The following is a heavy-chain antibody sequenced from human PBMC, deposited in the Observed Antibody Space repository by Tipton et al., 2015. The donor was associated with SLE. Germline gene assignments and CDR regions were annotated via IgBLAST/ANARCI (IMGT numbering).Heavy chain of an antibody. CDR3: VRLELPATRADY. D-gene: IGHD5-24*01. Sequence: TLSLTCTVSGGSISSHYWSWIRQTPGKTLEWIGYIYSGGSTNYNPSLKSRVSISVDTSTMQFSLRLTSVTAADTAVYYCVRLELPATRADYWGSGTLVTVSS. CDR1: GGSISSHY. J-gene: IGHJ4*02. CDR2: IYSGGST. V-gene: IGHV4-59*08.